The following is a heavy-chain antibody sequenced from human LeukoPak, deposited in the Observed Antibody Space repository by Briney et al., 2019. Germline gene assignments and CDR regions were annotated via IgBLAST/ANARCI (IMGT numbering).Heavy chain of an antibody. J-gene: IGHJ4*02. D-gene: IGHD3-3*01. V-gene: IGHV1-69*05. CDR2: IIPIFGTA. CDR3: ARDGVVTTHIDY. CDR1: GYTFTSYY. Sequence: SVKVSCKASGYTFTSYYMHWVRQAPGQGLEWMGRIIPIFGTANYAQKFQGRVTITTDESTSTAYMELSSLRSEDTAVYYCARDGVVTTHIDYWGQGTLVTVSS.